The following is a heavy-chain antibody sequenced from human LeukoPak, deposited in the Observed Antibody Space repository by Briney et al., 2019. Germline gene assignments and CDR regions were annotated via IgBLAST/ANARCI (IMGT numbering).Heavy chain of an antibody. CDR2: TSYDGSNK. CDR3: AKGNYGSGSKYYYYYYGMDV. J-gene: IGHJ6*02. Sequence: EGSLRLSCAASGFTFSSYGMHWVRQAPGKGLEWVAVTSYDGSNKYYADSVKGRFTISRDNSKNTLYLQMNSLRAEDTAVYYCAKGNYGSGSKYYYYYYGMDVWGQGTTVTVSS. D-gene: IGHD3-10*01. CDR1: GFTFSSYG. V-gene: IGHV3-30*18.